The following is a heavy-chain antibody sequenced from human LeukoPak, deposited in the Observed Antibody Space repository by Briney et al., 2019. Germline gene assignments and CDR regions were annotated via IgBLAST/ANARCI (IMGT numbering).Heavy chain of an antibody. CDR3: ARVGGCSSTSCYAGKYYFDY. Sequence: SETLSLTCAVYGGSFSSYYWSWIRQPPGKGLEWIGEINHSGSTNYNPSLKSRVTISVDTSKNQFSLKLSSVTDADTAVYYCARVGGCSSTSCYAGKYYFDYWGQGTLVTVSS. CDR2: INHSGST. D-gene: IGHD2-2*01. CDR1: GGSFSSYY. J-gene: IGHJ4*02. V-gene: IGHV4-34*01.